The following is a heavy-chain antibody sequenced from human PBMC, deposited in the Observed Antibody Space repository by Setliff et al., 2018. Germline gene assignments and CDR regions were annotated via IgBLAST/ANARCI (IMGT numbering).Heavy chain of an antibody. V-gene: IGHV1-46*01. Sequence: PGGSLRLSCAASGFTFSSYGMHWVRQAPGQGLEWMGIINPSGGSTSYAQKFQGRVTITTDESTSTAYMELSSLRSEDTAVYYCARDRDCSGGSCYSHYYYGMDVWGQGTTVTVSS. J-gene: IGHJ6*02. CDR1: GFTFSSYG. D-gene: IGHD2-15*01. CDR3: ARDRDCSGGSCYSHYYYGMDV. CDR2: INPSGGST.